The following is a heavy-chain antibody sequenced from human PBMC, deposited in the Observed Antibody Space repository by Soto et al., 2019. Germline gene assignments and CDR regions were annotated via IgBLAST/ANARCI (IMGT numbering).Heavy chain of an antibody. J-gene: IGHJ4*02. CDR3: AREEQTGANYYLDY. CDR1: GYTFTGYY. D-gene: IGHD7-27*01. V-gene: IGHV1-2*02. Sequence: ASVKASCKASGYTFTGYYIHWVRQAPGQGLEWMGSISPHSGGPNYAQRFQGRVTMTRDTSMTTVYMEMSGLTSDDTAVYYCAREEQTGANYYLDYWGQGTLVTVSS. CDR2: ISPHSGGP.